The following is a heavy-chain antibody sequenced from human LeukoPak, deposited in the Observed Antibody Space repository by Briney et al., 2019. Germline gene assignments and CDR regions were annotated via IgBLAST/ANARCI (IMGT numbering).Heavy chain of an antibody. CDR3: AKGQAPYSGYDLYYFDY. V-gene: IGHV3-30*18. CDR2: ILSDESDT. CDR1: GFTFSTYG. J-gene: IGHJ4*02. D-gene: IGHD5-12*01. Sequence: GGSLRLSCAASGFTFSTYGMHWVRQAPGKGLEWVALILSDESDTYYADSVQGRFTVSRDNFNNTVYLQMNSLKAEDTAVYYCAKGQAPYSGYDLYYFDYWGQGTLVTVSS.